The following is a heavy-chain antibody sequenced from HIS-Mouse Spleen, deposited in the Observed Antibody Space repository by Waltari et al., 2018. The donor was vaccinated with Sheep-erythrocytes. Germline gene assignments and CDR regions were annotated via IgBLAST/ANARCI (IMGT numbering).Heavy chain of an antibody. J-gene: IGHJ4*02. CDR3: ARETEWELSFDY. CDR2: INSDGSST. CDR1: GFTFSSFG. D-gene: IGHD1-26*01. Sequence: EVQLLESGGGLVQPGGSLRLSCAASGFTFSSFGMHWVRQAPGKGLVWVSRINSDGSSTSYADSVKGRFTISRDNAKNTLYLQMNSLRAEDTAVYYCARETEWELSFDYWGQGTLVTVSS. V-gene: IGHV3-74*01.